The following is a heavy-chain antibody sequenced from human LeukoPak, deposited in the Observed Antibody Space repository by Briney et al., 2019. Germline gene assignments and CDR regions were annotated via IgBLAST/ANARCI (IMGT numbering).Heavy chain of an antibody. CDR2: IYTSGST. CDR3: ARYGPPRLRGVRGAFDI. CDR1: GGSISSGSYY. V-gene: IGHV4-61*02. J-gene: IGHJ3*02. Sequence: SETLSLTCTVSGGSISSGSYYWSWIRQPAGKGLEWIGRIYTSGSTNYNPSLKSRVTISVDTSKNQFSLKLSSVTAADTAVYYGARYGPPRLRGVRGAFDIWGQGTMVTVSS. D-gene: IGHD4-17*01.